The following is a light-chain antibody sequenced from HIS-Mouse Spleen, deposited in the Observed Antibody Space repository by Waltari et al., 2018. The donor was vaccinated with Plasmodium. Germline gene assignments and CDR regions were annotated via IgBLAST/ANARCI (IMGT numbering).Light chain of an antibody. CDR3: QQYNNWSFT. CDR2: GAS. V-gene: IGKV3-15*01. J-gene: IGKJ3*01. Sequence: EIVMTQSPATLSVSPGERATLSCRASQSVSSNLAWYQQKPGQAPRLLIYGASTMATGIPSRLIGSGSGTKSTLTISSLQSEDFAVYYCQQYNNWSFTFGPGTKVDIK. CDR1: QSVSSN.